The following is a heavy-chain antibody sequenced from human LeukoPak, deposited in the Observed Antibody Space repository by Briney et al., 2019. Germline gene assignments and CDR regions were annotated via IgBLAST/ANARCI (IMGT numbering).Heavy chain of an antibody. CDR3: AKDGGVSRGAFDI. D-gene: IGHD3-3*01. J-gene: IGHJ3*02. CDR1: GFTFNSYA. CDR2: ISGTGGDT. Sequence: GGSLRLSCVASGFTFNSYAMSWVRQAPGKGLEWVSTISGTGGDTFYADSVKGRFTISRDNSRNTLYLQMNSLRAEDTAVYYCAKDGGVSRGAFDIWGQGTMVTASS. V-gene: IGHV3-23*01.